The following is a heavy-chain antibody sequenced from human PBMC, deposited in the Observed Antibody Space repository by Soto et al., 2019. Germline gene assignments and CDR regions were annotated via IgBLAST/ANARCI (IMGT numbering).Heavy chain of an antibody. CDR1: GGSISSSSYY. Sequence: QLQLQESGPGLVKPSETLSLTCTVSGGSISSSSYYWGWIRQPPGKGLEWIGSIYYSGYTYYNPSLEAPVPIPLATSKDQFALKLSSVTAADPAVDYCAGHTGPLCGGYYHALDVWGQGTTVTVSS. D-gene: IGHD2-15*01. J-gene: IGHJ6*02. V-gene: IGHV4-39*01. CDR3: AGHTGPLCGGYYHALDV. CDR2: IYYSGYT.